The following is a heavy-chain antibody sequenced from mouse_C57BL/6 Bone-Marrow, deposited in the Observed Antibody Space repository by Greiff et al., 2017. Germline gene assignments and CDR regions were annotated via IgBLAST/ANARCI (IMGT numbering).Heavy chain of an antibody. J-gene: IGHJ3*01. CDR2: ISNGGGST. Sequence: EVMLVESGGGLVQPGGSLKLSCAASGFTFSDYYMSWVRQTPEKRLEWVAYISNGGGSTYYPDTVKGRFTISRDNAKNTLYLQMSRLKSEDTAMYYCARQRGAWFAYWGQGTLVTVSA. V-gene: IGHV5-12*01. CDR3: ARQRGAWFAY. CDR1: GFTFSDYY.